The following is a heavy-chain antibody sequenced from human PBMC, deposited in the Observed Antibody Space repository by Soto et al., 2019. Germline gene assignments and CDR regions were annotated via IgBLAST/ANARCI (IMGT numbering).Heavy chain of an antibody. CDR3: AKADSNYAGRFSVYYMDV. Sequence: QVQLVQSGTEVKKPGASVKVSCKASGYTFSSYGIGWVRQAPGQGLEWMGWISAYNGKTPYSQNFQGKVTMTRDTSTSTAYMELRTLRSDDTAVYYRAKADSNYAGRFSVYYMDVWGNGTLVTVSS. CDR2: ISAYNGKT. CDR1: GYTFSSYG. D-gene: IGHD4-4*01. V-gene: IGHV1-18*04. J-gene: IGHJ6*03.